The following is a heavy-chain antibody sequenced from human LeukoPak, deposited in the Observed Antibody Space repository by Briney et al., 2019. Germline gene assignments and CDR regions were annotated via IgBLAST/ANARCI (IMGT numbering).Heavy chain of an antibody. J-gene: IGHJ4*02. V-gene: IGHV3-30*03. CDR3: ARRGGQGDHVWGTYVY. Sequence: PGGSLRLSCAASGFSFSSYWMSWVRQAPGKGLEWVAVISYDGSNKYYADSVKGRFTISRDNSKNTLYLQMNSLRAEDTAVYYCARRGGQGDHVWGTYVYWGQGILVTVSS. CDR1: GFSFSSYW. D-gene: IGHD3-16*01. CDR2: ISYDGSNK.